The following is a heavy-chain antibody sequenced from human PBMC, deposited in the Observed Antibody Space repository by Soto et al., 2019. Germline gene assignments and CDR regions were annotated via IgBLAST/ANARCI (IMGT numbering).Heavy chain of an antibody. Sequence: QVQLVQSGAEVKKPGASVKVSCKVSGYTLNEVAMHWVRQAPGKGLEWLGGFDPDEAETIYAQHFQGRVTMTEDKSTDTVYMELSSLRSEDTALYFCTTYHGDYNFDHGGQVTLVTVSS. V-gene: IGHV1-24*01. CDR1: GYTLNEVA. D-gene: IGHD4-17*01. CDR2: FDPDEAET. CDR3: TTYHGDYNFDH. J-gene: IGHJ5*02.